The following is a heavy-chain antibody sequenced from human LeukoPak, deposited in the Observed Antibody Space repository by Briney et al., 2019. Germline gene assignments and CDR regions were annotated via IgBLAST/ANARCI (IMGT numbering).Heavy chain of an antibody. J-gene: IGHJ6*03. V-gene: IGHV4-34*12. CDR1: GGSFRGYY. CDR2: IIHSGST. CDR3: ARNGKVAAIRGDYYYYYMDV. D-gene: IGHD2-15*01. Sequence: PSETLSLTCAVYGGSFRGYYWSWIRQPPGKGLEWIGEIIHSGSTNYHPSLKNRVTISVDTSKTQFSLKLTSVTAADTAVYYCARNGKVAAIRGDYYYYYMDVWGKGTTVTVSS.